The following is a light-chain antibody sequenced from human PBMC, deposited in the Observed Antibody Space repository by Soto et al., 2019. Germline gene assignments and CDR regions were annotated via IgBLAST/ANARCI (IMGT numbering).Light chain of an antibody. CDR3: QKYNSAPHT. J-gene: IGKJ1*01. V-gene: IGKV1-27*01. Sequence: DIQMTQSPSSLSASVGDRVTITCRASQGISNYLAWYQQKPGKDPKLLIYAASTLPSGVPSRFSGSGSGTDFTLTISSLEPEDVATYYCQKYNSAPHTLGPGTKVEIK. CDR1: QGISNY. CDR2: AAS.